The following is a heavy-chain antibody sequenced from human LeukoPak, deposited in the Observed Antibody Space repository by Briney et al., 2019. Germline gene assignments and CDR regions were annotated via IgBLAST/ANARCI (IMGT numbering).Heavy chain of an antibody. D-gene: IGHD2/OR15-2a*01. V-gene: IGHV3-21*06. CDR2: ISSSSSYM. CDR3: SFQRGMDV. Sequence: GSLRLSCAGSGFTFSSYTMNWVRQAPGKGLEWVSSISSSSSYMYYADSVKGRFTISRDNAKNSFYLQMNSLRAEDTAVYYCSFQRGMDVWGQGTTVTVSS. J-gene: IGHJ6*02. CDR1: GFTFSSYT.